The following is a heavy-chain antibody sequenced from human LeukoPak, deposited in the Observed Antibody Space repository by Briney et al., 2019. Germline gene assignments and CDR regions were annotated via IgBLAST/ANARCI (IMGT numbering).Heavy chain of an antibody. CDR1: GGSFSGYY. CDR3: ARKRIYSYGRHTGVAVTESFDY. J-gene: IGHJ4*02. CDR2: INHSGST. V-gene: IGHV4-34*01. D-gene: IGHD5-18*01. Sequence: KPSETLSLTCAVYGGSFSGYYWSWIRQPPGKGLEWIGEINHSGSTNYNPSLKSRVSISVDTSKNQFSLRLNSVTAADTAVYYCARKRIYSYGRHTGVAVTESFDYWGQGTLVTVSS.